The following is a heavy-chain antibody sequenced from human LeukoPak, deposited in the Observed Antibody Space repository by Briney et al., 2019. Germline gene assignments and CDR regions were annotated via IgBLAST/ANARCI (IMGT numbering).Heavy chain of an antibody. CDR1: GFSFSVYG. D-gene: IGHD2/OR15-2a*01. V-gene: IGHV3-33*01. J-gene: IGHJ4*02. Sequence: GGSLRLSCAASGFSFSVYGMHWVRQVPGEGLEWVAVIGHDGTYNEYAHSVKGRFTISRDNSQRTVYLQMSNVRVDDTAVYYCAGDLRTGKYYDYWGQGTLVTVSS. CDR3: AGDLRTGKYYDY. CDR2: IGHDGTYN.